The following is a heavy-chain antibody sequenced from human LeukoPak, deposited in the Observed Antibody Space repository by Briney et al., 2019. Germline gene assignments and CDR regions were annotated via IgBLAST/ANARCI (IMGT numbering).Heavy chain of an antibody. CDR1: GASITSGEYY. J-gene: IGHJ4*02. CDR2: IHFSGST. CDR3: TRDEPRDPCFDY. Sequence: PSQTLSLTCTVSGASITSGEYYWNWIRQPPGQGLEWIEHIHFSGSTYYHPLLKSRLTMSVDTSKNQFSLRLSSVTAADPAVYYCTRDEPRDPCFDYWGQGSLVTVS. V-gene: IGHV4-30-4*01.